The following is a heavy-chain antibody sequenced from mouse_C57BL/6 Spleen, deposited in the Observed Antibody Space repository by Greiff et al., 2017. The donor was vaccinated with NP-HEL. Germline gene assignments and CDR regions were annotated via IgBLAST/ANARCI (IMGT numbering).Heavy chain of an antibody. Sequence: EVQLKQSGAELVRPGASVKLSCTASGFNIKDDYMHWVKQRPEQGLEWIGWIDPENGDTEYASKFQGKATITADTSSNTAYLQLSSLTSEDTAVYYCTSLGRGYWGQGTTLTVSS. CDR1: GFNIKDDY. V-gene: IGHV14-4*01. J-gene: IGHJ2*01. CDR3: TSLGRGY. CDR2: IDPENGDT. D-gene: IGHD4-1*01.